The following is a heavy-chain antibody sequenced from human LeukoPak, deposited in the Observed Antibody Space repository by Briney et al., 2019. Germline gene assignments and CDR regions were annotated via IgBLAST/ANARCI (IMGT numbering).Heavy chain of an antibody. CDR3: ARGVNYYYYYMDV. V-gene: IGHV4-59*10. CDR1: GGSFSGYY. D-gene: IGHD4-23*01. J-gene: IGHJ6*03. Sequence: SETLSLTCAVYGGSFSGYYWSWVRQPAVKGLEWIGRIYTSGSTNYNPSLKSRVTISVDTSKNQFSLKLSSVTAADTAVYYCARGVNYYYYYMDVWGKGTTVTISS. CDR2: IYTSGST.